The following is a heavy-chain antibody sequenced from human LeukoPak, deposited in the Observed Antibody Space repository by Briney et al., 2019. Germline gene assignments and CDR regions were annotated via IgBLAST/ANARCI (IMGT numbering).Heavy chain of an antibody. CDR2: MNPNSGNT. D-gene: IGHD3-10*01. Sequence: ASVKVSCKASGYTFTSYDINWVRQATGQGLEWMGWMNPNSGNTGYAQKFQGRVTMTRNTSISTAYMELSSLRSEDTAVYYCARGKMVRGKASFYYYYYMDVWDKGTTVTISS. V-gene: IGHV1-8*01. CDR3: ARGKMVRGKASFYYYYYMDV. CDR1: GYTFTSYD. J-gene: IGHJ6*03.